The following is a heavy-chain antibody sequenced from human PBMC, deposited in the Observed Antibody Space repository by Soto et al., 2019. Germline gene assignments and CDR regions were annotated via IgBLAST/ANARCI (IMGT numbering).Heavy chain of an antibody. D-gene: IGHD6-19*01. CDR2: ISYDGSNK. J-gene: IGHJ6*02. V-gene: IGHV3-30*18. CDR3: AKDSIAPVAGTSYYYYYGMDV. CDR1: GFTFSSYG. Sequence: QSGGSLRLSCAASGFTFSSYGMHWVRQAPGKGLEWVAVISYDGSNKYYADSVKGRFTISRDNSKNTLYLQMNSLRAEDTAVYYCAKDSIAPVAGTSYYYYYGMDVWGQGTTVTVSS.